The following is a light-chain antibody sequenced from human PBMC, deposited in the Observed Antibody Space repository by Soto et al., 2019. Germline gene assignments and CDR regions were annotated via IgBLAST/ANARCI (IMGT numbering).Light chain of an antibody. J-gene: IGKJ5*01. CDR3: QQYGNSPQIT. CDR1: QSVSSY. V-gene: IGKV3D-20*01. CDR2: DSS. Sequence: IVLTQSPATLSLSPGEIATLSFGASQSVSSYLAWYQQKPGLAPRLVIYDSSIRATGIPDRFSGSGSGTDFTLTISRLEPEDFAVYFCQQYGNSPQITFGQGTRLEIK.